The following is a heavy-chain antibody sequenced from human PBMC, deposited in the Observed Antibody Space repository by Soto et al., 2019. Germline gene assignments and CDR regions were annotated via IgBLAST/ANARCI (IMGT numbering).Heavy chain of an antibody. CDR3: AREKTSDGMDV. Sequence: QVQLVQSGAEVKKPGASVTVSCKASGYTFTSYDINWVRQATGQGLEWMGWMNTNSGNTGYAQKFKCRVTMTRNTSIRTAYIELSSLRSEDTAVYYCAREKTSDGMDVWGQGTTVNVSS. CDR2: MNTNSGNT. J-gene: IGHJ6*02. CDR1: GYTFTSYD. V-gene: IGHV1-8*01.